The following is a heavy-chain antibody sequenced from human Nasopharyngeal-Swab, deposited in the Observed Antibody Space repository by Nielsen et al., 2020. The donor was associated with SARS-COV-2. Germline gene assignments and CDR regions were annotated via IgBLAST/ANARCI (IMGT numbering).Heavy chain of an antibody. CDR2: ISYDGSNK. CDR1: GFTSSSYA. CDR3: ASSPLDSSGYYYGLDY. Sequence: GGSLRLSCAASGFTSSSYAMHWVRQAPGKGLECVAVISYDGSNKYYADSVKGRLTISRDNSKNTLSLQMNSLRAEDTAVYYCASSPLDSSGYYYGLDYWGQGTLVTVSS. V-gene: IGHV3-30-3*01. J-gene: IGHJ4*02. D-gene: IGHD3-22*01.